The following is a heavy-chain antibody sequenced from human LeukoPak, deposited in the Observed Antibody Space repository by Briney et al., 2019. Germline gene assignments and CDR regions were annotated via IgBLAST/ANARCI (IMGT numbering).Heavy chain of an antibody. CDR3: AREGDYSGSGSYYSHYFDY. Sequence: GGSLRLSCAASGFTFSAFGINWVRQAPGKGLEWVSSIRSSSTYIYYADSVKGRFTISRDNAKNSLYLQINSLRAEDTAVYYCAREGDYSGSGSYYSHYFDYWGQGTPVTVSS. CDR2: IRSSSTYI. CDR1: GFTFSAFG. D-gene: IGHD3-10*01. V-gene: IGHV3-21*01. J-gene: IGHJ4*02.